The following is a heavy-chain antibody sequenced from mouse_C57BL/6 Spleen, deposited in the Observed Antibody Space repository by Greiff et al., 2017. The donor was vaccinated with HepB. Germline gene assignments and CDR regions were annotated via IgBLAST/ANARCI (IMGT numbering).Heavy chain of an antibody. CDR3: ARSSDYYGSSGFAY. D-gene: IGHD1-1*01. Sequence: EVKLQQSGPELVKPGASVKISCKASGYTFTDYYMNWVKQSHGKSLEWIGDINPNNGGTSYNQKFKGKATLTVDKSSSTAYMELRSLTSEDSAVYYCARSSDYYGSSGFAYWGQGTLVTVSA. V-gene: IGHV1-26*01. CDR2: INPNNGGT. CDR1: GYTFTDYY. J-gene: IGHJ3*01.